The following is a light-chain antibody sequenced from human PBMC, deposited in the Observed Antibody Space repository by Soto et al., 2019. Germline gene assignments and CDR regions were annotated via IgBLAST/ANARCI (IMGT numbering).Light chain of an antibody. CDR2: EDD. CDR3: QYYDSSNPVV. J-gene: IGLJ2*01. V-gene: IGLV6-57*04. CDR1: SGSIASNY. Sequence: VLTQPHSVSESPGKTVTISCTRSSGSIASNYVQWYQQRPGSAPTTLIYEDDQRPSGVPDRFSGSIDRSSNSASLTISGLKTEDEADYYCQYYDSSNPVVFGGGTKVTVL.